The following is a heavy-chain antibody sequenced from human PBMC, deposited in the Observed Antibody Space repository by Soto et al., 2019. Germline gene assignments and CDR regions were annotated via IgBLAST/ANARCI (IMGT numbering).Heavy chain of an antibody. V-gene: IGHV3-53*01. CDR1: GFTVSSNY. J-gene: IGHJ4*02. D-gene: IGHD1-26*01. Sequence: EVQLVESGGGLIQPGGSLRLSCAASGFTVSSNYMNWVRQAPGKGLEWVSGIYSGGTTFYADSVKGRFTISRDNSKNTLYLQLNILRAEDTAVYYCARLVMSGHYPAYFDYWGQGTLVTVPS. CDR2: IYSGGTT. CDR3: ARLVMSGHYPAYFDY.